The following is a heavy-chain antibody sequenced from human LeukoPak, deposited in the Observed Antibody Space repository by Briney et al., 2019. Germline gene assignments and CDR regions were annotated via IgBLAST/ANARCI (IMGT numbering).Heavy chain of an antibody. CDR1: GGSISSSSYY. V-gene: IGHV4-39*07. CDR2: IYYSGST. Sequence: PSETLSLTCTVSGGSISSSSYYWGWIRQPPGKGLEWIGSIYYSGSTYYNPSLKSRVTISVDTSKNQFSLKLSSVTAADTAVYYCARERGIAVAGTITYYYYMDVWGKGTTVTVSS. J-gene: IGHJ6*03. CDR3: ARERGIAVAGTITYYYYMDV. D-gene: IGHD6-19*01.